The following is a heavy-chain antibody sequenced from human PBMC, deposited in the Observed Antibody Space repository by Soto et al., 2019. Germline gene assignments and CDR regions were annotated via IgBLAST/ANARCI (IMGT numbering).Heavy chain of an antibody. V-gene: IGHV1-18*01. CDR1: GYTFTSYG. J-gene: IGHJ5*02. Sequence: ASVKVSCKASGYTFTSYGISWGRQAPGQRLEWMGWISAYNGNTNYAQKLQGRVTMTTDTSTSTAYMELRSLRSDDTAVYYCARIPPNTIFGVVIVRKNWFDPWGQGTLVTVSS. D-gene: IGHD3-3*01. CDR3: ARIPPNTIFGVVIVRKNWFDP. CDR2: ISAYNGNT.